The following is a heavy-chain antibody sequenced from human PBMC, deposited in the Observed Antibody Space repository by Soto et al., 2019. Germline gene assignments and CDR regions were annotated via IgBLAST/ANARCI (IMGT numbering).Heavy chain of an antibody. V-gene: IGHV1-8*01. CDR3: ARSPACGTCYTDLDL. D-gene: IGHD2-2*02. Sequence: QVRLVQSGAEVKEPGASVKVSCRASGYTFGTYDINWVRQAAGQGLEWLGWANPSSGNTGYAQKFRGRVTMTRDTSITTAYMELSSLTSDDTAVYFCARSPACGTCYTDLDLWGQGTLVTASS. J-gene: IGHJ4*02. CDR1: GYTFGTYD. CDR2: ANPSSGNT.